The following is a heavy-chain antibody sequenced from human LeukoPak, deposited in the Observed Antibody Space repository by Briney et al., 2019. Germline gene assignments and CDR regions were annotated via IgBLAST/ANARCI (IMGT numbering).Heavy chain of an antibody. CDR3: ARGLRDEERYYKYYYMDV. D-gene: IGHD3-22*01. J-gene: IGHJ6*03. V-gene: IGHV4-4*09. Sequence: PSETLSLTCTIFGGSINGYFGTWIRQASGKGLEWIGYIHTIETKYNPSLQSRVSMSIDTSKNQFSLNLRSVTAADTAVYYCARGLRDEERYYKYYYMDVWGQGTTVTVSS. CDR1: GGSINGYF. CDR2: IHTIET.